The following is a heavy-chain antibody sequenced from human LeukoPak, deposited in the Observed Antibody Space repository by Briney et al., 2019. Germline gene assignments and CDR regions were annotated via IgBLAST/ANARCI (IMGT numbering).Heavy chain of an antibody. V-gene: IGHV3-48*01. J-gene: IGHJ4*02. D-gene: IGHD6-13*01. CDR3: AREGVAAAFDY. CDR2: ISSSSTI. Sequence: GGSLRLSCAASGFSFSSYSMNWVRQAPGKGLEWVSYISSSSTIYYADSVKGRFTISRDNAKNSLYLQMNSLRAEDTAVYYCAREGVAAAFDYWGQGTLVTVSS. CDR1: GFSFSSYS.